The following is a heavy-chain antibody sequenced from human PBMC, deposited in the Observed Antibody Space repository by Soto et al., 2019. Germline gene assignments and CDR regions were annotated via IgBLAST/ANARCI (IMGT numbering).Heavy chain of an antibody. J-gene: IGHJ4*02. CDR3: AIRASYYDSSGYFDY. Sequence: GGSLRLSCAASGFTFSSYWMHWVRQAPGKGLVWVSRINSDGSSTSYADSVKGRFTISRDNAKNTLYLQMNSMRAEDTAVYYCAIRASYYDSSGYFDYWGQGTLVTVSS. V-gene: IGHV3-74*01. D-gene: IGHD3-22*01. CDR1: GFTFSSYW. CDR2: INSDGSST.